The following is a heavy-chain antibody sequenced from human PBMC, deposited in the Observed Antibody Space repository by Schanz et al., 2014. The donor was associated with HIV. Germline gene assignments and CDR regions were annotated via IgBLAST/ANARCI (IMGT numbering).Heavy chain of an antibody. CDR1: GFSFDDYT. V-gene: IGHV3-43*01. CDR3: AKQHDSYDNSGYPSTVEYYGMDV. J-gene: IGHJ6*02. D-gene: IGHD3-22*01. CDR2: ITWDGGST. Sequence: VPLVESGGGVVQPGRSLRLSCAASGFSFDDYTMHWVRQGPGKGLEWVSLITWDGGSTYYADSVKGRFTISRDNSKNSLYLQMNSLRTEDTALYYCAKQHDSYDNSGYPSTVEYYGMDVWGQGTTVTVSS.